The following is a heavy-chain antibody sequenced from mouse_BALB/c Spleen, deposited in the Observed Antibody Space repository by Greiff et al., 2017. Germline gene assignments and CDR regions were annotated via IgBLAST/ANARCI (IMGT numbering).Heavy chain of an antibody. Sequence: VKLMESGAELVRPGSSVKISCTASGYAFSSYWMNWVRQRPGQGLEWIGQIYPGDGDTNYNGKFKGKATLTEDKSSSTAYMQLSSLTSEDSAVYFCAFTTVVATDYFDYWGQGTTLTVSS. CDR1: GYAFSSYW. CDR2: IYPGDGDT. J-gene: IGHJ2*01. D-gene: IGHD1-1*01. V-gene: IGHV1-80*01. CDR3: AFTTVVATDYFDY.